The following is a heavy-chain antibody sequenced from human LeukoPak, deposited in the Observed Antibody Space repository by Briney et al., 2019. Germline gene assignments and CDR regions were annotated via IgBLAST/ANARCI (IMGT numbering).Heavy chain of an antibody. Sequence: PSETLSLTCTVSGGSISSYYWSWIRQPPGKGLEWIGYIYYSGSTNYNPSLKSRVTKSVVTSKNQFSLKLSSVTAADTAVYYCARGSTVDYDILTGSLGAFDIWGQGTMVTVSS. J-gene: IGHJ3*02. CDR1: GGSISSYY. V-gene: IGHV4-59*01. CDR3: ARGSTVDYDILTGSLGAFDI. D-gene: IGHD3-9*01. CDR2: IYYSGST.